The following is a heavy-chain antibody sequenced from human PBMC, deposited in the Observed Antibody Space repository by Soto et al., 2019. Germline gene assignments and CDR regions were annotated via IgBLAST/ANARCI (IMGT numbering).Heavy chain of an antibody. J-gene: IGHJ6*02. CDR2: IYWDDDK. CDR3: VHQGYFDFWNGYPYGMDV. Sequence: QITLKESGPTLVKPTQTLTLTCTFSGFSLNTSGVGVGWIRQPPGEALEWLALIYWDDDKRYSPSLKSRLTITKDTSKNQVVLTMTNMAPVDTATYYCVHQGYFDFWNGYPYGMDVWGQGTTVTVSS. D-gene: IGHD3-3*01. V-gene: IGHV2-5*02. CDR1: GFSLNTSGVG.